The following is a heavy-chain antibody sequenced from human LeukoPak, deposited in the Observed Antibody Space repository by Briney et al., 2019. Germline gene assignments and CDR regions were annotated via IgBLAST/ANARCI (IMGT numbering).Heavy chain of an antibody. V-gene: IGHV1-46*01. CDR2: INPSSGST. CDR1: GYTFTSYY. Sequence: ASVKVSCKASGYTFTSYYMHWVRQAPGQGLEWMGIINPSSGSTSYTQKFQGRVTMTRDTSTSTVYMELSSLRSEDTAVYYCARGLPTAMVILGDFDYWGQGTLVTVSS. J-gene: IGHJ4*02. D-gene: IGHD5-18*01. CDR3: ARGLPTAMVILGDFDY.